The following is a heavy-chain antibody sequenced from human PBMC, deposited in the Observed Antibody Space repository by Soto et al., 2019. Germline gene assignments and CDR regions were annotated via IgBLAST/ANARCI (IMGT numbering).Heavy chain of an antibody. CDR2: IDPKSGGT. CDR3: ARGDSTDCSNGVCSFFYNHDMDV. CDR1: GYSFTDYH. Sequence: ASVKVSCKASGYSFTDYHIHWVRQAPGQGLEWLGRIDPKSGGTSTAQKFQGWVTMTTDTSISTASMELTRLTSDDTAIYYCARGDSTDCSNGVCSFFYNHDMDVWGQGTTVTVSS. D-gene: IGHD2-8*01. V-gene: IGHV1-2*04. J-gene: IGHJ6*02.